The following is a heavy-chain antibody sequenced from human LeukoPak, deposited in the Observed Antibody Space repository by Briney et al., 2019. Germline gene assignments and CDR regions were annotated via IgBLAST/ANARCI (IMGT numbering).Heavy chain of an antibody. D-gene: IGHD3-10*01. Sequence: SETLSLTRTVFGGSISGGDYYWSWIRQTPGKGLEWIGYIYYSGIPYYNPSLRSRVTISRDTSKNQFSLRLSSVTAADTAVYYCARDADLGSEVWGPGTLVTVSS. CDR1: GGSISGGDYY. CDR3: ARDADLGSEV. CDR2: IYYSGIP. J-gene: IGHJ4*02. V-gene: IGHV4-30-4*01.